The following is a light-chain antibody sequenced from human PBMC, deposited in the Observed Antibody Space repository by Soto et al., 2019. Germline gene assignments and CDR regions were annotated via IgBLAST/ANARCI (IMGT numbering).Light chain of an antibody. CDR3: QQRQYWPPLT. J-gene: IGKJ4*01. Sequence: EIVMTQSPATLSVSPGERATLSCRASQSVSSNLAWYQQKPGQAPRLLIYGASTRATGIPARFSGSGSGTEFTLTISSLQSEDFAVYYCQQRQYWPPLTFGGGTKVEI. CDR1: QSVSSN. CDR2: GAS. V-gene: IGKV3-15*01.